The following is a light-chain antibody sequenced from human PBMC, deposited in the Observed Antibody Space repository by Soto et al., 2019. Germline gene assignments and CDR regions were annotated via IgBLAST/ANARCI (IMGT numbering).Light chain of an antibody. CDR1: KGLRED. Sequence: AIKLTKSHSSLSESVGARVPIPSRESKGLREDLGWYQVKPGKAPKLLIYTASNLQSGVPSRFSGSGSGTDFSLTINSLQPEDFATYYCLQEYNYPLTFGGGTKVEVK. V-gene: IGKV1-6*02. J-gene: IGKJ4*01. CDR3: LQEYNYPLT. CDR2: TAS.